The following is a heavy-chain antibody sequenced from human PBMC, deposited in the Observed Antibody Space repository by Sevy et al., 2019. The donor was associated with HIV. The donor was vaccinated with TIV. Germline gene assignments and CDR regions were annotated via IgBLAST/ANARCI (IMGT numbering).Heavy chain of an antibody. D-gene: IGHD3-10*01. Sequence: SETLSLTCAVYGGSFSGYYWSWIRQPPGKGLEWIGEINHSGSTNYNPSLKSRVTISVDTSKNQFSLKLGSVTAADTAVYYCARGVITMVRGETNWFDPWGQGTLVTVSS. CDR3: ARGVITMVRGETNWFDP. V-gene: IGHV4-34*01. CDR2: INHSGST. J-gene: IGHJ5*02. CDR1: GGSFSGYY.